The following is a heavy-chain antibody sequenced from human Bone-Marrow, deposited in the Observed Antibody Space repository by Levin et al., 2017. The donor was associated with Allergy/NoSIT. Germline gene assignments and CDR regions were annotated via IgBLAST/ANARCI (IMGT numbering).Heavy chain of an antibody. CDR2: ISYDGSDK. D-gene: IGHD6-19*01. Sequence: PGGSLRLSCAASGFTFSNYSMHWVRQTPGKGLEWVALISYDGSDKYYTESMKGRFTISRDNSKNTLYLEMSSLRPEDTAVYYCAKTRVTHIPVAGPDYWGQGTLVTVSS. J-gene: IGHJ4*02. CDR3: AKTRVTHIPVAGPDY. CDR1: GFTFSNYS. V-gene: IGHV3-30-3*01.